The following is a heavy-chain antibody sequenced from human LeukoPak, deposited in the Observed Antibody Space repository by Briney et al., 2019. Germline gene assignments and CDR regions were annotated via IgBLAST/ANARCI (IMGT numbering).Heavy chain of an antibody. J-gene: IGHJ4*02. D-gene: IGHD6-13*01. Sequence: PGGSLRLSCAASGFTVSSNYMSWVRQAPGKGLEGVAIIYSGGSTYYAGSVKGRFTISRDNSKNTLYLQMNSLRAEDTAVYYCAKGVNWQQLIHFWGQGTLVTVSS. CDR2: IYSGGST. CDR3: AKGVNWQQLIHF. V-gene: IGHV3-53*01. CDR1: GFTVSSNY.